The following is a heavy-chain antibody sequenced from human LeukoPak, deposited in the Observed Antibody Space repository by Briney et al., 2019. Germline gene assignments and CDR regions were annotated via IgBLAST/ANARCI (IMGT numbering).Heavy chain of an antibody. Sequence: PGGSLRLSCAASGFTFSSYSMNWVRQAPGKGLEWVSSISSSSSYIYYADSVKGRFTISRDNAKNSLYLQMNSLRAEDTAVYYCARSWSCFDAFDIWGQGTMVTVSS. V-gene: IGHV3-21*01. CDR3: ARSWSCFDAFDI. CDR2: ISSSSSYI. J-gene: IGHJ3*02. D-gene: IGHD6-13*01. CDR1: GFTFSSYS.